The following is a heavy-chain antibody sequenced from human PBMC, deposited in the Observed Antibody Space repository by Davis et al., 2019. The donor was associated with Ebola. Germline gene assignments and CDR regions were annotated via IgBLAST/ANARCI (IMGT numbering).Heavy chain of an antibody. CDR2: IWYDGSNK. Sequence: PGGSLRLSCAASGFTFSSYGMHWVRQAPGKGLEWVAVIWYDGSNKYYADSVKGRFTISRDNSKNTLYLQMNSLRAEDTALYYCARDPYDILTGQPYYYYYGMDVWGQGTTVTVSS. D-gene: IGHD3-9*01. CDR3: ARDPYDILTGQPYYYYYGMDV. J-gene: IGHJ6*02. V-gene: IGHV3-33*01. CDR1: GFTFSSYG.